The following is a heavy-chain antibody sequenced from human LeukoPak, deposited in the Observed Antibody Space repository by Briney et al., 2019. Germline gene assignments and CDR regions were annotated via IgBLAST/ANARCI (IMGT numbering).Heavy chain of an antibody. J-gene: IGHJ4*02. V-gene: IGHV1-2*02. D-gene: IGHD6-13*01. Sequence: ASVNVSCKASGYTFTVYYMYWVRQAPGQGPEWMGRINPNSGGTNYAQKFQGRVTMTRDTSISTAYTELSRLRSDDTAVYYCARREETVSSSWYYFDYWGQGTLVTVSS. CDR1: GYTFTVYY. CDR2: INPNSGGT. CDR3: ARREETVSSSWYYFDY.